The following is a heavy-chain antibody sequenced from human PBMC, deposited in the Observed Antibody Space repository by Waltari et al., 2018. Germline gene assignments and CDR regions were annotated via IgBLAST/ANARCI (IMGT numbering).Heavy chain of an antibody. V-gene: IGHV3-74*01. CDR3: TRTRFCSTSSCQVDWFDP. CDR1: GFTFSSYW. J-gene: IGHJ5*02. D-gene: IGHD2-2*01. CDR2: INADGRST. Sequence: EVQLVESGGDLVQPGGSLRLSCAASGFTFSSYWMQWLGQAPGKGLVWVSRINADGRSTSYADSVKGRFTISRDNANNTLYLQMNSLRAEDTAVYYCTRTRFCSTSSCQVDWFDPWGQGTLVTVSS.